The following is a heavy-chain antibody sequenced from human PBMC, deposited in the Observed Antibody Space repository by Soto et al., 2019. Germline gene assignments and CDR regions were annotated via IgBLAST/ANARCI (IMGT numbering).Heavy chain of an antibody. CDR3: ARAEIADTRVMIVVVISRYFDY. D-gene: IGHD3-22*01. CDR1: GGSFSGYY. CDR2: INHSGST. J-gene: IGHJ4*02. Sequence: PSETLSLTCAVYGGSFSGYYWSWIRQPPGKGLEWIGEINHSGSTNYNPSLKSRVTISVDTSKNQFSLKLSSVTAADTAVYYCARAEIADTRVMIVVVISRYFDYWGQGTLVTVSS. V-gene: IGHV4-34*01.